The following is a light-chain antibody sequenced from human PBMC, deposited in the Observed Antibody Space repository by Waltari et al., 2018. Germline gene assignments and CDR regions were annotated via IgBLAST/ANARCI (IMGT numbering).Light chain of an antibody. CDR3: ISYTPSDTYV. CDR1: SSDVGRYNR. V-gene: IGLV2-18*02. CDR2: DVT. Sequence: QSALTHPPSVSGSPGQSVTISCAGTSSDVGRYNRVSWYHQSPGTAPKVIIYDVTNRPTGVPDRFSASKSGNTASLTISGLQSEDEADYYCISYTPSDTYVFGTGTKVAVL. J-gene: IGLJ1*01.